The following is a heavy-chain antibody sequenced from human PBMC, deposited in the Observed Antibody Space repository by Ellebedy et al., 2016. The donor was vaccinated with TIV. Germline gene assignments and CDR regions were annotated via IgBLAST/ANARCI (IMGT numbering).Heavy chain of an antibody. CDR2: IYYSGST. Sequence: MPSETLSLTCTVSGASIRSYYWSWIRQPPGKGLEWIGNIYYSGSTNYNSSLKSRLTISVDMSKNQFSLTLSSVTAADTAVYYCASNLWYTSDWYYFDHWGQGALVTVSS. CDR3: ASNLWYTSDWYYFDH. D-gene: IGHD2-2*02. V-gene: IGHV4-59*08. CDR1: GASIRSYY. J-gene: IGHJ4*02.